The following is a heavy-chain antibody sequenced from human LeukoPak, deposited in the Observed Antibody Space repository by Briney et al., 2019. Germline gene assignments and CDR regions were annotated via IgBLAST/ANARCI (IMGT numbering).Heavy chain of an antibody. D-gene: IGHD2-2*01. CDR1: GFTFSSYG. CDR2: IWYDGSNK. CDR3: ARDRALYQLLEGSPDY. J-gene: IGHJ4*02. Sequence: PGGSLRLSCAASGFTFSSYGMHWVRQAPGKGLEWVAVIWYDGSNKYYADSVKGRFTISRDNSKNTLYLQMNSLRAEDTAVYYCARDRALYQLLEGSPDYWGQGTLVTVSS. V-gene: IGHV3-33*01.